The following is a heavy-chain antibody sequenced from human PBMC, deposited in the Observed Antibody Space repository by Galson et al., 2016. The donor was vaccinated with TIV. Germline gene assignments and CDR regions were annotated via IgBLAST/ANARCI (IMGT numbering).Heavy chain of an antibody. V-gene: IGHV1-3*01. Sequence: SVKVSCKASGYMFSSHAMHWVRQAPGQRLEWMGWINAGNGITKHSQNFQGRVTITRDTSATTTYMELRSLRSEDMAVYYCAREAVGPVKYFDNWGQGTLVTVSS. D-gene: IGHD4-23*01. CDR3: AREAVGPVKYFDN. CDR1: GYMFSSHA. CDR2: INAGNGIT. J-gene: IGHJ4*02.